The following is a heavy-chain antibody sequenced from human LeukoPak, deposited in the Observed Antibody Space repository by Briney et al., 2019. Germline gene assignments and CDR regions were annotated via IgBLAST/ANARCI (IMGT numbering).Heavy chain of an antibody. V-gene: IGHV3-48*04. D-gene: IGHD3-10*01. CDR3: ARDNSGSPNY. CDR2: ISSSSSTI. Sequence: GGSLRLSCSASGFTSSSYSMNWVRQAPGKGLEWGSYISSSSSTIYYAASVKGRFTISRDNAKNSLYPQMNSLRAEDTAVYYCARDNSGSPNYWGQGTLVTVSS. J-gene: IGHJ4*02. CDR1: GFTSSSYS.